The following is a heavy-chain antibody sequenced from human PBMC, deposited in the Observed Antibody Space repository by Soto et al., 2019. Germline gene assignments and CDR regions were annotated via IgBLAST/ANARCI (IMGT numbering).Heavy chain of an antibody. V-gene: IGHV1-3*01. CDR2: INAGNGNT. Sequence: QVQLVQSGAEVKKPGASVKVSCKASGYTFTSYAIHWVRQAPGQRLEWMGWINAGNGNTKYSQKFQGRVTITRDTSASTAYMELSSRLCEDTAVEYCARSNVVVTALDYWGQGTLVTVSS. D-gene: IGHD2-21*02. J-gene: IGHJ4*02. CDR1: GYTFTSYA. CDR3: ARSNVVVTALDY.